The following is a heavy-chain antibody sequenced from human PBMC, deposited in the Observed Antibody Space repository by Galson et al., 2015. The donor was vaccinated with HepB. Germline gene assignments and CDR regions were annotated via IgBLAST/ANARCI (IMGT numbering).Heavy chain of an antibody. CDR3: ARETDILTMRGDYYYYMDV. J-gene: IGHJ6*03. V-gene: IGHV3-33*01. Sequence: SLRLSCAASGFTFSSYGMHWVRQAPGKGLEWVAVIWYDGSNKYYADSVKGRFTISRDNSKNTLYLQMNSLRAEDTAVYYCARETDILTMRGDYYYYMDVWGKGTTVTVSS. D-gene: IGHD3-9*01. CDR1: GFTFSSYG. CDR2: IWYDGSNK.